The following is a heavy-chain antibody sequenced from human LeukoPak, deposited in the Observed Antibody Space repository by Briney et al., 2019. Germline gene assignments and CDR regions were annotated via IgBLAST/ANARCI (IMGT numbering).Heavy chain of an antibody. CDR3: ARAPITIFGVVTSNWFDP. D-gene: IGHD3-3*01. J-gene: IGHJ5*02. CDR1: GYTLTELS. Sequence: GASVKVSCKVSGYTLTELSMHWVRQAPGQGLEWMGWINPNSGGTNYAQKFQGRVTMTRDTSISTAYMELSRLRSDDTAVYYCARAPITIFGVVTSNWFDPWGQGTLVTVSS. V-gene: IGHV1-2*02. CDR2: INPNSGGT.